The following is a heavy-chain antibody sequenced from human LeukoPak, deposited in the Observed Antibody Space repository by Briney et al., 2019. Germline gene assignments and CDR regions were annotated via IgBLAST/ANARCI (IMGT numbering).Heavy chain of an antibody. Sequence: SQTLSLTCAIYGDSVSANSVAWNWIRLSPSRGLEWQGRTYYESKGENEYAQSVKSRITISLDTSRNQFALQLKSVTPEDTAVYYCTRGRNSAFDYWGQGILVTVSS. CDR2: TYYESKGEN. D-gene: IGHD1-14*01. V-gene: IGHV6-1*01. CDR1: GDSVSANSVA. J-gene: IGHJ4*02. CDR3: TRGRNSAFDY.